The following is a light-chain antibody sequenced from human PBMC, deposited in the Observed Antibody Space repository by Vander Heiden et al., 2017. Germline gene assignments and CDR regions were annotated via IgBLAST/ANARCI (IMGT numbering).Light chain of an antibody. V-gene: IGLV2-23*02. CDR2: EVS. J-gene: IGLJ3*02. CDR3: YSYAGSTRV. CDR1: SSDVGSYNL. Sequence: QSAPTQPAPVSGSPGQSITLPCTGTSSDVGSYNLVSWYQHHPDKAPKLMIYEVSKRPSGVSNRFSGSKSGNTASLTISGLQAEDEAHYYCYSYAGSTRVFGGGTKLTVL.